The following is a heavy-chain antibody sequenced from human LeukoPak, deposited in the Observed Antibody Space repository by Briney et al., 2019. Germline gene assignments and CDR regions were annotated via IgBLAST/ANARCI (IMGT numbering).Heavy chain of an antibody. J-gene: IGHJ4*02. Sequence: GGSLRLSCAPPGFTFSSYSMNWVRQAPGKGLEWVSSISSSSSYIYYADSVKGRFTISRDNAKNSLYLQMNSLRAEDTAVYYCARGVHGDYSSDYWGQGTLVTVSS. D-gene: IGHD4-17*01. CDR2: ISSSSSYI. CDR1: GFTFSSYS. V-gene: IGHV3-21*01. CDR3: ARGVHGDYSSDY.